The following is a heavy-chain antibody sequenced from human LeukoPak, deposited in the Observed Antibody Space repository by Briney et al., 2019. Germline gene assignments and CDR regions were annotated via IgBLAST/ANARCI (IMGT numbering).Heavy chain of an antibody. Sequence: RSGGSLRLSCAASGFTFSSYSMNWVRQAPGKGLEWVSYISSSSSTIYYADSVKGRFTISRDNAKNSLYLQMNSLRAEDTAVYYCARALPNYYDSSGYYAVPFDYWGQGTLVTVSS. V-gene: IGHV3-48*01. CDR1: GFTFSSYS. J-gene: IGHJ4*02. D-gene: IGHD3-22*01. CDR3: ARALPNYYDSSGYYAVPFDY. CDR2: ISSSSSTI.